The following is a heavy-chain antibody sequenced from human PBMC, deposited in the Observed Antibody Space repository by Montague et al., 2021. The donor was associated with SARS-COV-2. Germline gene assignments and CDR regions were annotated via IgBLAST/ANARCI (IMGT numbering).Heavy chain of an antibody. CDR3: ARGSSKTTMVVLVVLGTAHYFDS. CDR1: CGTFTDYY. Sequence: SETLSLTCAVYCGTFTDYYWTWVRQPPGKGMEWIGEITHSGNIKYNPSLQNRVTMSVDKSKNQFSLRLTSVTAADTALYWCARGSSKTTMVVLVVLGTAHYFDSWGQGSQGTVSP. V-gene: IGHV4-34*01. J-gene: IGHJ5*01. CDR2: ITHSGNI. D-gene: IGHD4/OR15-4a*01.